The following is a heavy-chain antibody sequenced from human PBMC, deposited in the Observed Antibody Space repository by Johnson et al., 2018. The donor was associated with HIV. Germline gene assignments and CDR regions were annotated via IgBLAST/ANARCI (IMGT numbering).Heavy chain of an antibody. CDR2: INGDGSRS. J-gene: IGHJ3*02. V-gene: IGHV3-74*01. CDR1: GFTFSNYW. Sequence: VQLVESGGGLVQPGGSLRLSCGASGFTFSNYWMQWVRQAPGKGLVWVSRINGDGSRSTYADSVKGRFTIARDNAKNTLYLEMNRLRAEDTALYYCAKDKQQLVRGGAFDIWGQGTMVTVSS. CDR3: AKDKQQLVRGGAFDI. D-gene: IGHD6-6*01.